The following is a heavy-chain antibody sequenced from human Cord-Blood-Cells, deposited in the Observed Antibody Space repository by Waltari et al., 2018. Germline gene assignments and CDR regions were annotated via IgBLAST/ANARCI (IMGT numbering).Heavy chain of an antibody. CDR2: IIPIFGTA. CDR3: AGDSRRRFDY. Sequence: QVQLVQSVAEVKKPGSSVQVSCKASGGTFRSFATSWVRQAPGQGLEWMGGIIPIFGTANYAQKFQGRVTITADESTSTAYMELSSLRSEDTAVYYCAGDSRRRFDYWGQGTLVTVSS. J-gene: IGHJ4*02. D-gene: IGHD6-13*01. V-gene: IGHV1-69*01. CDR1: GGTFRSFA.